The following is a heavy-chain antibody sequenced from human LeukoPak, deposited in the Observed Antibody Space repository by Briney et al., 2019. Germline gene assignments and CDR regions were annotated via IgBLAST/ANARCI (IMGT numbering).Heavy chain of an antibody. D-gene: IGHD2/OR15-2a*01. CDR1: GYIFTNYW. Sequence: GESLKIFCNGSGYIFTNYWIVWVRQMPGKGLEWMGITYPADSDTIYNPSFQGHVTISADKSINTAWMRWSTDTASVTAFYNGPRLYGQNLAPLYGGWGQGTLVTASS. CDR2: TYPADSDT. V-gene: IGHV5-51*01. CDR3: PRLYGQNLAPLYGG. J-gene: IGHJ4*02.